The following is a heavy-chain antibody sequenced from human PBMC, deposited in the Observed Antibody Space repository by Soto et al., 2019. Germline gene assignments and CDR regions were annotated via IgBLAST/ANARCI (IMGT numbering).Heavy chain of an antibody. J-gene: IGHJ4*02. D-gene: IGHD5-12*01. CDR3: ARGYDFPGVPFDY. CDR2: MNPSGGST. Sequence: GASVKLSCKACGYTFTSNYMHWVRQAPGQGLEWMGIMNPSGGSTSYAQMFQGRVTMTRDTSTSTVYMELSSLRSEDTAVYYCARGYDFPGVPFDYWGQGTLVTVSS. CDR1: GYTFTSNY. V-gene: IGHV1-46*01.